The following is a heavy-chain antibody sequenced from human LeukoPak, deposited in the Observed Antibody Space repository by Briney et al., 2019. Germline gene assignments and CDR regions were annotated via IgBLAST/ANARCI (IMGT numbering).Heavy chain of an antibody. D-gene: IGHD3-10*01. CDR1: GYTFTSDG. V-gene: IGHV1-18*01. J-gene: IGHJ5*02. CDR3: ARGAMVRAVIIANWFDP. CDR2: ISAYNGNT. Sequence: VKVSRKASGYTFTSDGISWVRQSPGQGLEWMGWISAYNGNTNYAQKLQGRVTMTTDTSTSTAYMELRSLRSDDTAVYYCARGAMVRAVIIANWFDPWGQGTLATVSS.